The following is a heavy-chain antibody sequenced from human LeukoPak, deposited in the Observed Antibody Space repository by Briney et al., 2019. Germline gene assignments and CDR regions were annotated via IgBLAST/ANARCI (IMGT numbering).Heavy chain of an antibody. J-gene: IGHJ5*02. CDR2: ISKSSSYI. CDR1: GFTFSNYS. Sequence: GGSLRLSCAASGFTFSNYSMNWVRQAPGKGLEGVSYISKSSSYIYYADSVRGRFTISRDNAKKSLYLQMNSLRAGDTAVYYCARVIAAGGPDWFDPWGQGTLVTVSS. V-gene: IGHV3-21*01. D-gene: IGHD6-13*01. CDR3: ARVIAAGGPDWFDP.